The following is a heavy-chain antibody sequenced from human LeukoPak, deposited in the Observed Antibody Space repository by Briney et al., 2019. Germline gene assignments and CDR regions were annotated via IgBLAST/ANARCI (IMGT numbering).Heavy chain of an antibody. J-gene: IGHJ4*02. CDR2: IYHSGST. Sequence: SETLSLTCAVSGYSISSGYYWGWIRQPPGKGLGWIGSIYHSGSTYYNPSLKSRVTISVDTSKNQFSLKLSSVTAADTAVYYCARGDSSGYYFNPIDYWGQGTLVTVSS. CDR3: ARGDSSGYYFNPIDY. CDR1: GYSISSGYY. V-gene: IGHV4-38-2*01. D-gene: IGHD3-22*01.